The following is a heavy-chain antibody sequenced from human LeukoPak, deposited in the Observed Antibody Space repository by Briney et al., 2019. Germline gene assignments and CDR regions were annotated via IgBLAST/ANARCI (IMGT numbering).Heavy chain of an antibody. Sequence: GGSLRLSCAASGISFWRHAMNWVRQAPGKGLEWVSGIYGAATATYYADSVKGRFTISRDNSKSTVWLQMNSLRAEDTAVYYCAKSLHDSSTYWSEFRGFDIRGQGTMVTVSS. D-gene: IGHD2-8*02. J-gene: IGHJ3*02. CDR3: AKSLHDSSTYWSEFRGFDI. V-gene: IGHV3-23*01. CDR2: IYGAATAT. CDR1: GISFWRHA.